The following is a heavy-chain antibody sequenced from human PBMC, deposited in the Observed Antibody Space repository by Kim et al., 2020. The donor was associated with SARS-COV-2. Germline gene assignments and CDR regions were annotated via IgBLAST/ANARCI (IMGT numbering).Heavy chain of an antibody. Sequence: GGSLRLSCSASGFSFSSYAMHWVRQAPGKGLEYVSAISSNGVSTYYADSVKGRFTISRDSSKNTLYLQMSSLRAEDTAVYYCVKGGGIRYNPLLDAFDIWGQGTMVTVSS. CDR2: ISSNGVST. CDR3: VKGGGIRYNPLLDAFDI. D-gene: IGHD3-9*01. J-gene: IGHJ3*02. V-gene: IGHV3-64D*09. CDR1: GFSFSSYA.